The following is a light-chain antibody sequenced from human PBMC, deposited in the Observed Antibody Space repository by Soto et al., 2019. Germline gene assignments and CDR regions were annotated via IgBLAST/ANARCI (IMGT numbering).Light chain of an antibody. CDR3: QQSHNFWT. Sequence: GDRVVITCRASKNINTGVAWYQQKPGKAPKLLIYDASSLEIGVQSRVSGSRSGTEFTLTISSLKPADFATSYCQQSHNFWTFGPGTKVDI. CDR2: DAS. J-gene: IGKJ3*01. CDR1: KNINTG. V-gene: IGKV1-5*01.